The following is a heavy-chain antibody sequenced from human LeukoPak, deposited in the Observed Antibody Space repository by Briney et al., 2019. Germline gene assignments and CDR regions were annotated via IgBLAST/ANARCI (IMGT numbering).Heavy chain of an antibody. Sequence: SGPTLVKPTQTLTLTCTFSGFSLSTSGVGVGWIRQPPGKALEWLALIYWDDDKRYSPSLKSRLTITKDTSKNQVVPTMTNMDPVDTATYYCAHRPSRYDILTGYYSFDYWGQGTLVTVSS. J-gene: IGHJ4*02. V-gene: IGHV2-5*02. CDR3: AHRPSRYDILTGYYSFDY. D-gene: IGHD3-9*01. CDR2: IYWDDDK. CDR1: GFSLSTSGVG.